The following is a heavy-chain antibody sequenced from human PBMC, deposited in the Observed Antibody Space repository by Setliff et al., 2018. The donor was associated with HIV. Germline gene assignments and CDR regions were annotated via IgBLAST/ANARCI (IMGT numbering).Heavy chain of an antibody. D-gene: IGHD5-12*01. J-gene: IGHJ4*02. CDR2: IYYSGST. CDR3: ARACRSGYDYFHYFDY. V-gene: IGHV4-59*01. Sequence: KSSETLSLTCTVSGGSISSYYWSWIRQPPGKGLEWIGYIYYSGSTKYNPSLKSRVTISVDTSKNQFSLKLSSVTAADTAVYYCARACRSGYDYFHYFDYWGQGTLVTVSS. CDR1: GGSISSYY.